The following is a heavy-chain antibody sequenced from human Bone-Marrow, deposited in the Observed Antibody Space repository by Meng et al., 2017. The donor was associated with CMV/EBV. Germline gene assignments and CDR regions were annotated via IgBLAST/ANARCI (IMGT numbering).Heavy chain of an antibody. CDR1: GDSISNYY. J-gene: IGHJ5*02. CDR3: AKVPSGLAGRPWWFGP. CDR2: IYYSGRT. V-gene: IGHV4-59*01. Sequence: LRLSCTVSGDSISNYYWSWIRQPPGRGLEWIGYIYYSGRTNYSPSLESRVTISIDTSKNQFSLKLTSVTAADTAVYYCAKVPSGLAGRPWWFGPWGQGTLVTVSS. D-gene: IGHD6-6*01.